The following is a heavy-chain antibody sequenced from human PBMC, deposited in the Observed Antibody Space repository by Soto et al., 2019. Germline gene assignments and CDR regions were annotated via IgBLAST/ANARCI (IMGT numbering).Heavy chain of an antibody. V-gene: IGHV4-39*01. CDR1: GGSISSNGRY. D-gene: IGHD6-19*01. Sequence: QLQESGPGRVKPSETLSLTCTVSGGSISSNGRYWGWIRQPPGKGLEWIASINYSGSTYHNPSLKRRVTISIDTSKNQLSLRLSSVTAADTAVYYCARLGSSGWYQGSYLDSWGQGSLVTASS. J-gene: IGHJ4*02. CDR3: ARLGSSGWYQGSYLDS. CDR2: INYSGST.